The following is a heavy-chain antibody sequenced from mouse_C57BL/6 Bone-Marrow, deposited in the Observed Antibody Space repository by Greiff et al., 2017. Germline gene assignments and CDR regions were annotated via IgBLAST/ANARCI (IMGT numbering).Heavy chain of an antibody. Sequence: EVQGVESGEGLVKPGGSLKLSCAASGFTFSSYAMSWVRQTPEKRLEWVAYISSGGDYIYYADTVKGRFTISRDNARNTLYLQMSSLKSEDTAMYYCTRPYVHYAMDYWGQGTSVTGSS. CDR3: TRPYVHYAMDY. D-gene: IGHD2-14*01. CDR2: ISSGGDYI. CDR1: GFTFSSYA. J-gene: IGHJ4*01. V-gene: IGHV5-9-1*02.